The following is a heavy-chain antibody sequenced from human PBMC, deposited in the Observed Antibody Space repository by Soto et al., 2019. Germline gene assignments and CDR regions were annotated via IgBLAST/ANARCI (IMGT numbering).Heavy chain of an antibody. Sequence: GESLKISCKGSGYSFTSYWIGWVRQMPGKGLERMGIIYPGDSDTRYSPSFEGQVTISADKSISTAYLQWSSLKASDTATYYCARPLDTSGWNDYWGQGTLVTVSS. V-gene: IGHV5-51*01. CDR1: GYSFTSYW. CDR3: ARPLDTSGWNDY. CDR2: IYPGDSDT. J-gene: IGHJ4*02. D-gene: IGHD6-19*01.